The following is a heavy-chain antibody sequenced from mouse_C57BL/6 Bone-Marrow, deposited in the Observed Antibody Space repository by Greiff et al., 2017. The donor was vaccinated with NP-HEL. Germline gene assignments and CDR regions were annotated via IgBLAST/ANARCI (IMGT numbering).Heavy chain of an antibody. Sequence: EVQLQQSGPGLVKPSQSLSLTCSVTGYSITSGYYWNWIRRFPGNKLEWVGSISYDGSNNYSPSLKNRISITRDTSNNQFFLKLNSVTAEDTATSYCARSYGNYLDYWGQGTTLTVSS. D-gene: IGHD2-10*02. CDR2: ISYDGSN. V-gene: IGHV3-6*01. CDR3: ARSYGNYLDY. J-gene: IGHJ2*01. CDR1: GYSITSGYY.